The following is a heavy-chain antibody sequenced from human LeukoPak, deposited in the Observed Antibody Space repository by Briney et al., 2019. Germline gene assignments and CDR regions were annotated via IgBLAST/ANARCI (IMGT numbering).Heavy chain of an antibody. V-gene: IGHV4-39*01. CDR1: GDSISSSDFY. CDR2: INYSGRT. Sequence: SETLSLTCTVSGDSISSSDFYWGWIRRPPGKGLEWIALINYSGRTFYNPSLESRVTISVDMSRNQFSLRLNSVTAADTAVYYCARRRKDLNWFDPWGQGTLVTVSS. J-gene: IGHJ5*02. CDR3: ARRRKDLNWFDP.